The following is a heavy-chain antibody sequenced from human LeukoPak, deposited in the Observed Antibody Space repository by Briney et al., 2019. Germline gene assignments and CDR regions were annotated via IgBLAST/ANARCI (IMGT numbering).Heavy chain of an antibody. J-gene: IGHJ1*01. CDR1: GGSISSNY. CDR3: ARHDVAGATTDYFQH. D-gene: IGHD1-26*01. V-gene: IGHV4-59*08. Sequence: SETLSLTCTVSGGSISSNYWSWIRQPPGKGLEWIGYIYNSGSTNYNPSLKSRVTISVDTSKNQFSLKLNSVTAADTAVYYCARHDVAGATTDYFQHWGQGTLVTVSS. CDR2: IYNSGST.